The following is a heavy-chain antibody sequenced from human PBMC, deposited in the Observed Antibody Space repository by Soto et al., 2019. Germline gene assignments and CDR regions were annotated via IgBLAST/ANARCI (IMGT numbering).Heavy chain of an antibody. CDR2: ITLSATS. CDR1: RGSTSRYY. V-gene: IGHV4-59*01. CDR3: AGHPRCYRLWLAP. Sequence: PSENLSLTCTVSRGSTSRYYWSWIRQPPGKGLEWIGCITLSATSNYNPSRKRRVTMSVDTSTYQRSLRLTSVNAADTAMYYCAGHPRCYRLWLAPWGPGTLVT. D-gene: IGHD2-15*01. J-gene: IGHJ5*02.